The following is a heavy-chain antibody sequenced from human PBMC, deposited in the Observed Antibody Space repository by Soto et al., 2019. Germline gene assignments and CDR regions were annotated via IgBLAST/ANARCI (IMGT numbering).Heavy chain of an antibody. V-gene: IGHV3-21*01. Sequence: EVQLVESGGGLVKPGGSLRLSCAASGFTFSSYSMNWVRQAPGKGLEWVSSISSSSSYIYYADSVKGRFTISRDNAKNSLYLQMNSLRAEDTAVYYCARGPLRFLEWLLLDYWGQGTLVTVSS. J-gene: IGHJ4*02. CDR2: ISSSSSYI. CDR1: GFTFSSYS. CDR3: ARGPLRFLEWLLLDY. D-gene: IGHD3-3*01.